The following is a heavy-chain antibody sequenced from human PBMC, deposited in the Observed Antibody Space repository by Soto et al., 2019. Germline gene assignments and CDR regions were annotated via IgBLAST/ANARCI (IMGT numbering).Heavy chain of an antibody. J-gene: IGHJ4*02. CDR2: IYWDDDK. D-gene: IGHD3-3*01. Sequence: QITLNESGPAQVKPRQTLTLTCTFSGFSLTTSGVGVGWIRQSPGRAPEWLALIYWDDDKRYSPSLKSRLTINKDASKNQVVVTMADLDPADTATYYCAHRVLRTVFGLVTTTAIYFDFWGQGTPVAVSS. CDR3: AHRVLRTVFGLVTTTAIYFDF. V-gene: IGHV2-5*02. CDR1: GFSLTTSGVG.